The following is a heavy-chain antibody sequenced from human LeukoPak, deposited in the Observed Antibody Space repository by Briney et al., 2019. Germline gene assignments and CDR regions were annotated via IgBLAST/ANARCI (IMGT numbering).Heavy chain of an antibody. CDR1: GFTFSSYG. CDR3: AKSVVRGVISAFDI. D-gene: IGHD3-10*01. Sequence: GGSLRLSCAASGFTFSSYGMHWVRQAPGKGLEWVAVIWYDGSNKYYADSVKGRFTISRDNSKNTLYLQMNSLRAEDTAVYYCAKSVVRGVISAFDIWGQGTMVTVSS. CDR2: IWYDGSNK. V-gene: IGHV3-33*06. J-gene: IGHJ3*02.